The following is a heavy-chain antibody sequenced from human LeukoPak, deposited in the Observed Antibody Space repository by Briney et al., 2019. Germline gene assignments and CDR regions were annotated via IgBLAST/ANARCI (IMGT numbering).Heavy chain of an antibody. Sequence: GGSLRLSCAASGFTFSSYSMNWVRQAPGKGLEWVSSISSSSSYIYYADSGKGRFTISRDNAKNSLYLQMHRMRAEDTAVYHCARSPERNPPELDWGQGTLVTVSS. CDR2: ISSSSSYI. D-gene: IGHD3-10*01. J-gene: IGHJ4*02. CDR1: GFTFSSYS. CDR3: ARSPERNPPELD. V-gene: IGHV3-21*01.